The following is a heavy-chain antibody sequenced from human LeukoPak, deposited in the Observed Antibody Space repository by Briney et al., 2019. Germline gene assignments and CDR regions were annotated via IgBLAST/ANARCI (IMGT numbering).Heavy chain of an antibody. J-gene: IGHJ3*02. CDR3: ARDGMTTVPFDI. V-gene: IGHV4-61*02. CDR1: GVSISSGSYY. CDR2: IYASGST. Sequence: SQTLSLTCTVSGVSISSGSYYWGWIRQPAGKGLEWIVRIYASGSTNYNPSLKSRVTISVDTSKNQFSLKPSSVTAADTAVYYCARDGMTTVPFDIWGQGTMVTVSS. D-gene: IGHD4-17*01.